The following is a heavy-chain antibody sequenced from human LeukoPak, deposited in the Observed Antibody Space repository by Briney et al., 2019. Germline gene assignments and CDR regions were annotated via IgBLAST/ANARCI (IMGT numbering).Heavy chain of an antibody. CDR3: AWDSSGRDAFDI. J-gene: IGHJ3*02. CDR1: GYTFTGYY. Sequence: GASVKVSCKASGYTFTGYYMHWVRQAPGQGLEWMGWINPNSGGTNYAQKFQGRVTMTRDTSISTAYMGLSRLRTDDTAVYYCAWDSSGRDAFDIWGQGTMVTVSS. D-gene: IGHD3-22*01. V-gene: IGHV1-2*02. CDR2: INPNSGGT.